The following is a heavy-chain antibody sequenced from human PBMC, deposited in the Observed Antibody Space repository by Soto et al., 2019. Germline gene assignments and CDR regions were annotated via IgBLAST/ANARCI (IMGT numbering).Heavy chain of an antibody. V-gene: IGHV1-18*01. J-gene: IGHJ4*02. CDR2: ISADNHNT. Sequence: ASVKVSCKTSGYTFTSYVISWVRQAPGHGLEWMGWISADNHNTNVAQNFQGRVTLTTDTSTTTVFMELRNLRSDDTAVYYCARESRNYDALDYWGQGTLVTVSS. CDR3: ARESRNYDALDY. D-gene: IGHD3-22*01. CDR1: GYTFTSYV.